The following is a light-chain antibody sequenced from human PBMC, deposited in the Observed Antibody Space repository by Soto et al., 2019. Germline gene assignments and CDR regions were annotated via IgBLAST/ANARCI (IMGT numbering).Light chain of an antibody. V-gene: IGKV3D-15*01. CDR1: QNINSD. Sequence: EIVMTKSPATLSVSPGASATLSCRARQNINSDLAWYVQKPGQAPRRVIYGASTWGPDVPPRFTGSGSGTECTLTLSGLQSEDFAVYYCQQDNSWPITFGQGTLM. CDR3: QQDNSWPIT. J-gene: IGKJ5*01. CDR2: GAS.